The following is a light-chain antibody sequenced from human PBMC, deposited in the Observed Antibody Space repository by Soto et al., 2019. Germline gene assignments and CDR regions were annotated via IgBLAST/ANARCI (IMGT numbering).Light chain of an antibody. CDR3: QQANSFPTT. Sequence: DIQLTQSPSFLTASVGDRVTITCRASQGISSDLAWYQQKPGKAPKLLIYAASTLQSGVPSRFSGSGSGTDFTLTISSLQPEDFATYYCQQANSFPTTFGQGTKVEIK. V-gene: IGKV1-9*01. CDR1: QGISSD. J-gene: IGKJ1*01. CDR2: AAS.